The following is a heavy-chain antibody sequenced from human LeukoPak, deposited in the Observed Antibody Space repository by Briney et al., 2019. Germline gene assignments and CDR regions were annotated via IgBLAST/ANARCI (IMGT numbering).Heavy chain of an antibody. CDR2: IIPIFGTA. J-gene: IGHJ6*04. CDR3: ARAYGNYYYGMDV. V-gene: IGHV1-69*06. CDR1: GGTFRSYA. D-gene: IGHD3-10*01. Sequence: ASVKVSCKASGGTFRSYAISWVRQAPGQGLEWMGGIIPIFGTAHYAQKFQGRVTITADKSTSTAYMELNSLRSEDTAVYYCARAYGNYYYGMDVWGKGTTVTVSS.